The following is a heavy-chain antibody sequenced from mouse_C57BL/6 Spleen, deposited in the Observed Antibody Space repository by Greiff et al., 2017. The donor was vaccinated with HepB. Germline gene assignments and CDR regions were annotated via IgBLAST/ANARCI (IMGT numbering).Heavy chain of an antibody. CDR3: ARWRSSFDY. CDR2: IYPSDSET. V-gene: IGHV1-61*01. CDR1: GYTFTSYW. J-gene: IGHJ2*01. Sequence: QVQLKQPGAELVRPGSSVKLSCKASGYTFTSYWMDWVKQRPGQGLEWIGNIYPSDSETHYNQKFKDKATLTVDKSSSTAYMQLSSLTSEDSAVYYCARWRSSFDYWGQGTTLTVSS.